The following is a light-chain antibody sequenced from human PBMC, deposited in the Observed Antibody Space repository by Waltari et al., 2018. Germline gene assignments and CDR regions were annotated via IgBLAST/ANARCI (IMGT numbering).Light chain of an antibody. CDR2: VNSDGSH. J-gene: IGLJ3*02. CDR3: QTGGHGTWV. V-gene: IGLV4-69*01. Sequence: HLVLTQSPSDSASLGASVKLTPTLSSGHSSNITACHQQQPEKGPRYLMNVNSDGSHSKGDEIPDRFSGSSSGAERYLTICSLQSDDEADYYCQTGGHGTWVFGGGTKLTVL. CDR1: SGHSSNI.